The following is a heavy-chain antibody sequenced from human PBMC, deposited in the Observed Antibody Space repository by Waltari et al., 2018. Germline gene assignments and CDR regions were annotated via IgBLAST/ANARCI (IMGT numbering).Heavy chain of an antibody. J-gene: IGHJ3*02. CDR2: IYTSGSN. D-gene: IGHD1-26*01. Sequence: QVQLQESGPGLVKPSQTLSLTCTVSGGSISSGRYYGSCIRPPAGKGLEWIGYIYTSGSNNYNPSLKSRVTRSVDTSKNQFSLKLGSVTAADTAVYYCASAAEWELLIGDAFDIWGQGTMVTVSS. CDR3: ASAAEWELLIGDAFDI. CDR1: GGSISSGRYY. V-gene: IGHV4-61*02.